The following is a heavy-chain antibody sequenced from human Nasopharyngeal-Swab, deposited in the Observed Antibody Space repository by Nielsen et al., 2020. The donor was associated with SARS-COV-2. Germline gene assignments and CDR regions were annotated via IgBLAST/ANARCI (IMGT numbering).Heavy chain of an antibody. D-gene: IGHD3-3*02. Sequence: GESLKISCAASGFTFSSYWMSWVRQAPGKGLEWAANIKQDGSEKYYVDSVKGRFTISRDNAKNSLYLQMNSLRAEDTAVYYCARVGLSDWYFDLWGRGTLVTVSS. CDR1: GFTFSSYW. CDR3: ARVGLSDWYFDL. J-gene: IGHJ2*01. CDR2: IKQDGSEK. V-gene: IGHV3-7*01.